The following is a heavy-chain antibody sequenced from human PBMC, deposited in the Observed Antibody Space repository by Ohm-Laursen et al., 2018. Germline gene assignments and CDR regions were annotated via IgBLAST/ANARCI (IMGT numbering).Heavy chain of an antibody. V-gene: IGHV3-23*01. CDR3: ARIGAS. CDR1: GFTFSTYV. CDR2: ITGSGGST. Sequence: GSLRLSCTAPGFTFSTYVMNWVRQAPGKGLEWVSSITGSGGSTYYADSVQGRFTISRDSSKNTLYLEMNSLRVEDTAIYHCARIGASWGQGTLVTVSS. D-gene: IGHD1-26*01. J-gene: IGHJ5*02.